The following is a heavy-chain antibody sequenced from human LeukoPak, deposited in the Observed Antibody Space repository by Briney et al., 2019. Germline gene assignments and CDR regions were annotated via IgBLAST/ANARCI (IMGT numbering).Heavy chain of an antibody. Sequence: WGSLRLSCAASGFTFSSYGMHWVRQAPGKGLEWVADIWYDGSNKYYADSVKGRFIISRDNSKNTLYLQMNSLRAEDTAVYYCARGLGLYYYYGMDVWGKGTTVTVSS. D-gene: IGHD3-16*01. CDR2: IWYDGSNK. V-gene: IGHV3-33*01. CDR1: GFTFSSYG. J-gene: IGHJ6*04. CDR3: ARGLGLYYYYGMDV.